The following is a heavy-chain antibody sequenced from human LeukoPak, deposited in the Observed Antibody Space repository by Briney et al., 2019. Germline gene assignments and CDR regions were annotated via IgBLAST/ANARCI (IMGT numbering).Heavy chain of an antibody. D-gene: IGHD3-22*01. CDR1: GFTFGSYA. V-gene: IGHV3-23*01. J-gene: IGHJ4*02. CDR2: ISGSGGST. CDR3: AKDLGPLVVVTLFDY. Sequence: GGSLRLSCAASGFTFGSYAMSWVRQAPGKGLEWVSAISGSGGSTYYADSVKGRYTISRDNSKNTLYLQMNSLRAEDTAVYYCAKDLGPLVVVTLFDYWGQGTLVTVSS.